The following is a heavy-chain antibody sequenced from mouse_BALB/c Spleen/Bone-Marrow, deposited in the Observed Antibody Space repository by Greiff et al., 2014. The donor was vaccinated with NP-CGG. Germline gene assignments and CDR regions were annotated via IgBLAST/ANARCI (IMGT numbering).Heavy chain of an antibody. D-gene: IGHD2-4*01. J-gene: IGHJ4*01. Sequence: EVQLQQSGTVLARPGASVKMSCKASGYSFTRYWMHWVKQRPGQGLEWIGAIYPGNSDTSYNQEFKGKAKLTAVSSASTAYMELSSLTNEDSAVYYCTRSPTMITTYSGAMDYWGQGTSVTVSA. CDR1: GYSFTRYW. CDR2: IYPGNSDT. CDR3: TRSPTMITTYSGAMDY. V-gene: IGHV1-5*01.